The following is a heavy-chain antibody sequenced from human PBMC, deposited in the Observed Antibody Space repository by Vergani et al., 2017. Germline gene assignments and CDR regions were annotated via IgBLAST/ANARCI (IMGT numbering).Heavy chain of an antibody. CDR1: GFTFSSYG. D-gene: IGHD5-12*01. J-gene: IGHJ4*02. Sequence: QVQLVESGGGVVQPGRSLRLSCAASGFTFSSYGMHWVRQAPGKGLEWVAVISYDGSNKYYADSVKGRFTISRDNSKNTLYLQMNSLRAEDTAVYYCAKSGYGEGFDYWGQGTLVTVSS. CDR3: AKSGYGEGFDY. CDR2: ISYDGSNK. V-gene: IGHV3-30*18.